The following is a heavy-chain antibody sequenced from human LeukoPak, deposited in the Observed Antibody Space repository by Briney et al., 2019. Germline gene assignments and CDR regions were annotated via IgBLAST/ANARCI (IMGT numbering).Heavy chain of an antibody. J-gene: IGHJ6*02. D-gene: IGHD5-18*01. CDR1: GGTFSSYA. Sequence: SVKVSCKASGGTFSSYAISWVRQAPGQGLEWMGGIIPIFGTANYAQKFQGRVTITADESTSTAYMELSSLRSEDTAVYYCARMVQLWLAQYYYGTDVWGQGTTVTVSS. CDR3: ARMVQLWLAQYYYGTDV. V-gene: IGHV1-69*13. CDR2: IIPIFGTA.